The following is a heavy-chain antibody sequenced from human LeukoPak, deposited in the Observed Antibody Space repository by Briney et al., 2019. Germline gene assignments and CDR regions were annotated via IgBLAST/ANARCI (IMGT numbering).Heavy chain of an antibody. CDR3: VRDSAYCGGDCRQFDY. D-gene: IGHD2-21*01. J-gene: IGHJ4*02. CDR1: GGTFSSYA. Sequence: SVKVSCKASGGTFSSYALSWVRQAPGQGLEWMGGIIPRFATTKYGQKFQGRVTLTADESTSTAYMELSSLRSEDTAMYYCVRDSAYCGGDCRQFDYWGQGTLVTVSS. CDR2: IIPRFATT. V-gene: IGHV1-69*13.